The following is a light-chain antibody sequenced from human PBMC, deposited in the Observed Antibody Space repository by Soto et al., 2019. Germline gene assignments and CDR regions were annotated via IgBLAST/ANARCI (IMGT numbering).Light chain of an antibody. J-gene: IGLJ2*01. V-gene: IGLV1-40*01. CDR3: QSYDSSLSGVV. CDR2: DNT. CDR1: SSNLGANYD. Sequence: QLVLTQSPSVSGAPGQRVTISCTGSSSNLGANYDVHWYQQLPGTAPKLLIYDNTNRPSGVPDRFSGSKSGTSASLVITGLQAEDEADYYCQSYDSSLSGVVFGGGTKLTVL.